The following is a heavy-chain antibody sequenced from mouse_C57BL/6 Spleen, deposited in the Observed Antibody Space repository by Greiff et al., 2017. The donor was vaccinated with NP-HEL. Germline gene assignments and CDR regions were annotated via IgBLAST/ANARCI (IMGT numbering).Heavy chain of an antibody. CDR3: ARDGGYDEGYYYAMDY. D-gene: IGHD2-2*01. Sequence: QVQLQQPGAELVKPGASVKLSCKASGYTFTSYWMHWVKQRPGRGLEWIGRIDPNRGGTKYNEKFTSKATLTVDKPSSTAYMQLSILTSEDSAVYYCARDGGYDEGYYYAMDYWGKGTSVTVSS. CDR1: GYTFTSYW. CDR2: IDPNRGGT. J-gene: IGHJ4*01. V-gene: IGHV1-72*01.